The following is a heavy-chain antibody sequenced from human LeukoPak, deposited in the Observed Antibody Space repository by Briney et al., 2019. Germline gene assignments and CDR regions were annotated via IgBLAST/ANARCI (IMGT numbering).Heavy chain of an antibody. CDR3: AGRGSSSWYVHNWFDP. V-gene: IGHV1-69*05. CDR1: GGTFSNFG. Sequence: SVKVSCKASGGTFSNFGINWVRLAPGQGLEWMGGIIPIFTSPNYAQKFQGRVTMTTDTSTSTAYMELRSLRSDDTAVYYCAGRGSSSWYVHNWFDPWGQGTLVTVSS. CDR2: IIPIFTSP. J-gene: IGHJ5*02. D-gene: IGHD6-13*01.